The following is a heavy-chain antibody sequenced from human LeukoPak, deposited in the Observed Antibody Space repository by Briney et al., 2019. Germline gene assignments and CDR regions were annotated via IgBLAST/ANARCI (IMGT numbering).Heavy chain of an antibody. Sequence: PSQTLSLTCTVSGDSLTSGSRYWSWIRQPAGKGLEGIGHFYSSTRTTHTPSLESRVTISGDTAKNQFSLTLDSVTAADTAVYFCARCMSELDYGDYAYYYHMDVWGKGTTVTVSS. CDR1: GDSLTSGSRY. CDR2: FYSSTRT. J-gene: IGHJ6*04. V-gene: IGHV4-61*09. CDR3: ARCMSELDYGDYAYYYHMDV. D-gene: IGHD4-17*01.